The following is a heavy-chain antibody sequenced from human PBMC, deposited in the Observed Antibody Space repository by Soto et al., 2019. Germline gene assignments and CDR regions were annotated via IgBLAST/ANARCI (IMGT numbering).Heavy chain of an antibody. D-gene: IGHD6-19*01. CDR2: MYYSGST. CDR3: ARVGSSGWNTVDY. CDR1: GGSISSGGYY. J-gene: IGHJ4*02. Sequence: QVQLQESGPGLVKPSQTLSLTCTVSGGSISSGGYYWSWIRQHPGKGLEWIGYMYYSGSTYYNPSLKSRVTISVDTCKNQFSLKMSSVTAADTAVYYCARVGSSGWNTVDYWGQGTLVTVSS. V-gene: IGHV4-31*03.